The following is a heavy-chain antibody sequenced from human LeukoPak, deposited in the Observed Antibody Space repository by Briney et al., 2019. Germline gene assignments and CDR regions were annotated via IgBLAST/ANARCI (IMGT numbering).Heavy chain of an antibody. CDR2: ISYSGNT. CDR3: ARSTTVTPFFNY. Sequence: PSETLSLTCTVSGGYISSSYWSWIRQPPGKGLEWLGYISYSGNTNYNPSLKSRVTISVDTSKNQFSLKLNSVTAADTAVYYCARSTTVTPFFNYWGQGTLVTVSS. D-gene: IGHD4-17*01. V-gene: IGHV4-59*01. CDR1: GGYISSSY. J-gene: IGHJ4*02.